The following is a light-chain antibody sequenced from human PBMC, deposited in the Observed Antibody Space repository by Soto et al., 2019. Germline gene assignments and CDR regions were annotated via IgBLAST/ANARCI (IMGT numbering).Light chain of an antibody. CDR3: QQYGSSPWT. J-gene: IGKJ1*01. CDR1: QSISNY. V-gene: IGKV3-20*01. CDR2: DAS. Sequence: EIVLTQSPATLSLSPGETATLSCRASQSISNYLAWYQHKPGQAPRLLIFDASNRATGIPARFSGSGSGTDFTLTISRLEPEDFAVYYCQQYGSSPWTFGQGTKVDIK.